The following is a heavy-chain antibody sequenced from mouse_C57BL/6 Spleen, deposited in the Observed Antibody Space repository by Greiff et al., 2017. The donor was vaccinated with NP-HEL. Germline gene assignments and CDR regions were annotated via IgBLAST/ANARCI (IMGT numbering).Heavy chain of an antibody. J-gene: IGHJ2*01. V-gene: IGHV3-6*01. CDR1: GYSITSGYY. Sequence: EVQLQQSGPGLVKPSQSLSLTCSVTGYSITSGYYWSWIRQSPGNNLVWMGYISYDGSNNYNPSLKNRLSITRDTSKNQFFMKLNSVTTEDTATYYGARKGANWCDYWGQGTTLTVSS. D-gene: IGHD4-1*01. CDR3: ARKGANWCDY. CDR2: ISYDGSN.